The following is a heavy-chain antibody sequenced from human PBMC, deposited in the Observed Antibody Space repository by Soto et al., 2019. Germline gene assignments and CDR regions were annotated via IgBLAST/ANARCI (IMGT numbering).Heavy chain of an antibody. CDR2: INPNSGGP. Sequence: QVHLVQSGAELKKPGASVKVSCKASRDTFTGYYMHWVRQAPGQGLEWMGWINPNSGGPNYAQKFQGRVTMTRDTSISTVYMEISRLRSDDTAVYYCARARIPDDFDIWGQGTMVTGSS. CDR1: RDTFTGYY. CDR3: ARARIPDDFDI. J-gene: IGHJ3*02. V-gene: IGHV1-2*02.